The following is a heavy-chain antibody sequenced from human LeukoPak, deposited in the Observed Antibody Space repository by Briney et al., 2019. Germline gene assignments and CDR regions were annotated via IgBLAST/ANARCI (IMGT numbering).Heavy chain of an antibody. V-gene: IGHV3-23*01. CDR2: ISGSGGST. CDR1: GFTFSSYG. CDR3: ARDYPGSGLGSFDI. Sequence: GGSLRLSCAASGFTFSSYGMSWVRQAPGKGLEWVSAISGSGGSTYYADSVKGRFTISRDNSKNTLYLQMNSLRAEDTAVYCCARDYPGSGLGSFDIWGQGTMVTVSS. J-gene: IGHJ3*02. D-gene: IGHD3-10*01.